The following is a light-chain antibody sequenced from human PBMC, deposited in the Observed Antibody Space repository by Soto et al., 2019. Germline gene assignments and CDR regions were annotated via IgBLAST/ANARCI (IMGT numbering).Light chain of an antibody. V-gene: IGKV3-20*01. CDR2: GAS. CDR1: QSVSSSY. J-gene: IGKJ4*01. Sequence: EIVLTQSPGTLSLSVGERVTLSCRASQSVSSSYLAWYQQKPGQAPRLLIYGASSRATGIPDRFSGSGSGTDFTLTISRLEPEDFAVYYCQQYGSSPHFGGGTKVEIK. CDR3: QQYGSSPH.